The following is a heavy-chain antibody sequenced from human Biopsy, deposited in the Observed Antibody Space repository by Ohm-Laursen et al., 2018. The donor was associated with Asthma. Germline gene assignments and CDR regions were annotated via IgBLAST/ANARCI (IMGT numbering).Heavy chain of an antibody. CDR3: ARMITMIQAANYYSYAMDV. CDR1: GDSINSGGFS. D-gene: IGHD3-22*01. V-gene: IGHV4-30-2*01. J-gene: IGHJ6*02. CDR2: LFLRGTT. Sequence: TLSLTCAVSGDSINSGGFSWDWIRQPPREGLGWVAYLFLRGTTHYNPSLKSRVTISVDRSKRQFSLKVNSVTAADTAVYYCARMITMIQAANYYSYAMDVWGQGTTVTVSS.